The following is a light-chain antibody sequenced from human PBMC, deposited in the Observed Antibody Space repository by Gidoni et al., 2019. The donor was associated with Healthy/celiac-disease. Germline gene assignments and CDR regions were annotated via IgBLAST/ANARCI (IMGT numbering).Light chain of an antibody. Sequence: EIVLTQSPGTLSLSPGERATLSCRASQSVSSSYLAWYQQKPGQAPRRLIYGASSRATGIPDRFSGSGSGTDLTLTISRLEPEDFAVYYCQQYGSSPWTFXQXTKVEIK. CDR3: QQYGSSPWT. J-gene: IGKJ1*01. CDR2: GAS. CDR1: QSVSSSY. V-gene: IGKV3-20*01.